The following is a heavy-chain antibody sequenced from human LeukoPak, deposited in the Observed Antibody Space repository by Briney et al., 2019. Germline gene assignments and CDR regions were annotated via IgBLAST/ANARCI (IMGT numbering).Heavy chain of an antibody. CDR2: INHSGST. CDR1: GGSINSYY. Sequence: SETLSLTCTVSGGSINSYYWSWIRQPPGKGLELIGEINHSGSTNYNPSLKSRVTISVDTSKNQFSLKLSSVTAADTAVYYCARGPVLLWFGELSSNWFDPWGQGTLVTVSS. CDR3: ARGPVLLWFGELSSNWFDP. V-gene: IGHV4-34*01. J-gene: IGHJ5*02. D-gene: IGHD3-10*01.